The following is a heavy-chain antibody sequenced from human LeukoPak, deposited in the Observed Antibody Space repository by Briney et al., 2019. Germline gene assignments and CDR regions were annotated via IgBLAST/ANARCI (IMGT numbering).Heavy chain of an antibody. Sequence: PGRSLRLSCAASEFTCSSYAMHWVRQAPGKGLEWVAVISYDGSNKYYADSVKGRFTISRDNSKNTLYLQMNSLRAEDTAVYYCARGPNDVDTAMVAYWGLGTLVTVSS. J-gene: IGHJ4*02. CDR1: EFTCSSYA. CDR2: ISYDGSNK. D-gene: IGHD5-18*01. CDR3: ARGPNDVDTAMVAY. V-gene: IGHV3-30-3*01.